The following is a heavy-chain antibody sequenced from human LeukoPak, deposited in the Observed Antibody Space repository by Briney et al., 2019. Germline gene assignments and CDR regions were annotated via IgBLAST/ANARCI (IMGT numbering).Heavy chain of an antibody. CDR1: GFTFSDYT. V-gene: IGHV3-30*04. D-gene: IGHD6-13*01. CDR3: ARANSSSWHYFDD. CDR2: ISYDGSQK. J-gene: IGHJ4*02. Sequence: PGGSLRLFCAASGFTFSDYTMHWVRQASGKGLVRVAVISYDGSQKYYADSVTGRFTISRDNSKNTVYLHMNSLRAEDTAVFYCARANSSSWHYFDDWGQGTLVTVSS.